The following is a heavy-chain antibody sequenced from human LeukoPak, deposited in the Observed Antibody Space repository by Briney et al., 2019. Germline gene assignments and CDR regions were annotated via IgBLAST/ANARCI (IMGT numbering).Heavy chain of an antibody. CDR3: ARDNWDCTNGVCQAFDY. D-gene: IGHD2-8*01. Sequence: PGGSLRPSCAASGFTFSSYSMNWVRQAPGKGLEWVSSISSSSSYMYYADSVKGRFTISRDNAKNSLYLQMNSLRAEDTAVYYCARDNWDCTNGVCQAFDYWGQGTLVTVSS. CDR1: GFTFSSYS. V-gene: IGHV3-21*01. J-gene: IGHJ4*02. CDR2: ISSSSSYM.